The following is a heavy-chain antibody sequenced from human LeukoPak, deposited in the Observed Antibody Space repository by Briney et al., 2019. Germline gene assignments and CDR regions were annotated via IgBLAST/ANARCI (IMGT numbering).Heavy chain of an antibody. Sequence: ASVKVSCKASGGTFSSYAISWVRQAPGQGLEWMGGIIPIFGTANYAQKFQGRVTITADESTSTAYMELSSLRSEDTAVYYCARDPRTAMVFDAFDIWGQGTMVTVSS. CDR1: GGTFSSYA. CDR2: IIPIFGTA. CDR3: ARDPRTAMVFDAFDI. V-gene: IGHV1-69*13. J-gene: IGHJ3*02. D-gene: IGHD5-18*01.